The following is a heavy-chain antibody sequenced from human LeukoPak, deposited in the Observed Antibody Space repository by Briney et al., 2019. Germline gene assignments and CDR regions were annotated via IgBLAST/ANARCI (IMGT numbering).Heavy chain of an antibody. Sequence: GSSVKVSCKASGGTFSSYAISWVRQATGQGLEWMGWMNPNSGNTGYAQKFQGRVTMTRNTSISTAYMELSSLRSEDTAVYYCAREVGAIQGVGYYYYYGMDVWGQGTTVTVSS. D-gene: IGHD1-26*01. J-gene: IGHJ6*02. CDR1: GGTFSSYA. CDR2: MNPNSGNT. V-gene: IGHV1-8*02. CDR3: AREVGAIQGVGYYYYYGMDV.